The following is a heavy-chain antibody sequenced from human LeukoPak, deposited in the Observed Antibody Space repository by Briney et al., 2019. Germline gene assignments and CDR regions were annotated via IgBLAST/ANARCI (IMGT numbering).Heavy chain of an antibody. D-gene: IGHD2-2*01. Sequence: ASVKVSCKASGGTLSRYAISWVRQAPGQGLEWMGGIIASFGTANYAQKFQGRVTISADESTSTAYMELSSLRSEDTAVYYCARVVTPRYCSSTSCYWKGWFDPWGQGTLVTVSS. CDR2: IIASFGTA. J-gene: IGHJ5*02. CDR3: ARVVTPRYCSSTSCYWKGWFDP. CDR1: GGTLSRYA. V-gene: IGHV1-69*13.